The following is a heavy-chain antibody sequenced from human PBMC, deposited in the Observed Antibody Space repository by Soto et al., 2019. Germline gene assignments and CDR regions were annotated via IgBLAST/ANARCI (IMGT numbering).Heavy chain of an antibody. CDR3: AGGLDY. Sequence: EVQLLASGGGLVQPGRSLRLSCAASGLTFSNYGMKWVRQAPGKGLEWVSGIDGTGDSTYYADSVKGRFTISRDNSKNTLYLQMNSLRAEDTAIYYCAGGLDYWGQGTLVTVSS. CDR2: IDGTGDST. J-gene: IGHJ4*02. V-gene: IGHV3-23*01. CDR1: GLTFSNYG.